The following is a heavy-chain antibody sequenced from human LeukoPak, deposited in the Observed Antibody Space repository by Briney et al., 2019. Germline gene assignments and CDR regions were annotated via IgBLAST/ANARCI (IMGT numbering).Heavy chain of an antibody. Sequence: GGSLRLSCAASGFILSNYRMNWVRQAPGKGLEWVSYISSSGNSREYADSVKGRFTISRDNARDSLHLQMNSLRAEDTAVYYCARGPLYGMGYWGQGTLVTVSS. CDR2: ISSSGNSR. CDR3: ARGPLYGMGY. J-gene: IGHJ4*02. CDR1: GFILSNYR. V-gene: IGHV3-48*04. D-gene: IGHD2-8*01.